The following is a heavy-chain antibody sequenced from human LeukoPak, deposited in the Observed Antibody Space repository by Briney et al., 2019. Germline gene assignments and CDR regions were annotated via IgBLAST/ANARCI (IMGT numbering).Heavy chain of an antibody. CDR1: GGSISNYY. J-gene: IGHJ4*02. CDR3: ARDVQGLY. Sequence: SETLSLTCTVSGGSISNYYWNWFRQPPGKGLEWIGYIYYSGSTNYNPSLKSRVTISVDTSKNQFSLKLSSVTAADTAVYYCARDVQGLYWGQGTLVTVSS. V-gene: IGHV4-59*01. CDR2: IYYSGST. D-gene: IGHD1-1*01.